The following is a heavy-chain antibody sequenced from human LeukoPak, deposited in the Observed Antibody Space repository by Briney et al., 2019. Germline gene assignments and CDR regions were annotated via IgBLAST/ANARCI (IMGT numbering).Heavy chain of an antibody. D-gene: IGHD3-3*01. V-gene: IGHV3-9*01. CDR1: GFTFDDYA. J-gene: IGHJ4*02. CDR2: ISWNSGSI. CDR3: AKDPTYGIWSGSPLDY. Sequence: PGRSLRLSCAASGFTFDDYAMHWVRQAPGKGLEWVSGISWNSGSIGYADSVKGRFTISRDNAKNSLYLQMNSLRAEDTALYYCAKDPTYGIWSGSPLDYWGQGTLVTVSS.